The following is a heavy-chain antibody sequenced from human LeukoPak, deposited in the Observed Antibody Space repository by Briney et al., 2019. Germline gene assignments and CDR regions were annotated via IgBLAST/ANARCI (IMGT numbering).Heavy chain of an antibody. D-gene: IGHD5-24*01. CDR3: VRAGYRDAYNL. CDR2: INSDGTNT. V-gene: IGHV3-74*01. Sequence: GGSQRLSCAASGFDFNTYWMDWVRQVPGKGLVWVSRINSDGTNTIYADSVKGRFTISRDNAKNTLSLQMTSLRAEDTAVYYCVRAGYRDAYNLWGQGTLVTVSS. J-gene: IGHJ4*02. CDR1: GFDFNTYW.